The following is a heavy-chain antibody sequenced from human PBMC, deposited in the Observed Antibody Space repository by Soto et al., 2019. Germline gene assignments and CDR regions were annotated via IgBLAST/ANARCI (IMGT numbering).Heavy chain of an antibody. CDR3: ARVIAAAGSGMDV. CDR2: IYYSGST. J-gene: IGHJ6*02. D-gene: IGHD6-13*01. V-gene: IGHV4-59*01. CDR1: GGSISSYY. Sequence: SETLSLTCTVSGGSISSYYWSWIRQPPGKGLEWIGYIYYSGSTNYNPSLKSRVTLSVDTSKNQFSLKLSSVTAADTAVYYCARVIAAAGSGMDVWGQGTTVTVS.